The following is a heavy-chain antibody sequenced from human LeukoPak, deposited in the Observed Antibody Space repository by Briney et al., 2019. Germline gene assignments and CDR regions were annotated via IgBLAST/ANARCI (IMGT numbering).Heavy chain of an antibody. D-gene: IGHD4-23*01. CDR1: GFTFSSYG. J-gene: IGHJ4*02. CDR3: AKGGTTVVMG. Sequence: GGTLRLSCAASGFTFSSYGMSWVRQAPGKGLEWVSAISGSGGSTYYADSVKGRFTISRDNAKNSLYLQMNSLRAEDTAVYYCAKGGTTVVMGGGQGTLVTVSS. CDR2: ISGSGGST. V-gene: IGHV3-23*01.